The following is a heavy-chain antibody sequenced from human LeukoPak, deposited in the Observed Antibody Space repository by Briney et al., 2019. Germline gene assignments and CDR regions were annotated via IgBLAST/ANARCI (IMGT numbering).Heavy chain of an antibody. J-gene: IGHJ3*02. D-gene: IGHD3-9*01. CDR2: ISGSGGST. CDR3: AKALVRVDAFDI. Sequence: GGSLRLSCAASGFTFSSYAMSWVRQAPGKGLEWVSAISGSGGSTYYADSVKGRFTISRDNSKNTLYLQMNSLGAEDTAVYYCAKALVRVDAFDIWGQGTMVTVSS. V-gene: IGHV3-23*01. CDR1: GFTFSSYA.